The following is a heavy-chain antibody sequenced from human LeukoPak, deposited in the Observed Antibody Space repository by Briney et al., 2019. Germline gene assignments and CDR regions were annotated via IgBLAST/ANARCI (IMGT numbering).Heavy chain of an antibody. CDR1: GFTFSSYA. V-gene: IGHV3-30-3*01. J-gene: IGHJ4*02. Sequence: GGSLRLSCAASGFTFSSYAMHWVRQAPGKGLECVAVISYDGSNKYYADSVKGRFTISRDNAKNTLYLQMNSLRADDTAVYYCAKDYYLIDYWGQGTLVTVSS. D-gene: IGHD3-22*01. CDR3: AKDYYLIDY. CDR2: ISYDGSNK.